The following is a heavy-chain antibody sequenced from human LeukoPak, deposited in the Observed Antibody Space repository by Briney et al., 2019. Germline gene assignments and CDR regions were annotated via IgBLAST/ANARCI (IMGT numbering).Heavy chain of an antibody. Sequence: ASVKVSCKASGGTFSSYAISWVRQAPGQGLEWMGGIIPIFGTANYAQKFQGRVTITADKSTSTAYMELSRLRSDDTAVYYCARDLGIAAAGNDYWGQGTLATVSS. CDR3: ARDLGIAAAGNDY. J-gene: IGHJ4*02. V-gene: IGHV1-69*06. CDR2: IIPIFGTA. CDR1: GGTFSSYA. D-gene: IGHD6-13*01.